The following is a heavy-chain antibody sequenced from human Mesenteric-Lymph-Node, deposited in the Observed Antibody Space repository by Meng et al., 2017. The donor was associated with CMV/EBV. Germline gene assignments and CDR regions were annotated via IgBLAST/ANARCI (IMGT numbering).Heavy chain of an antibody. V-gene: IGHV4-39*07. D-gene: IGHD3-22*01. CDR1: GCSISSSSYY. CDR3: ARDGDYYDSSGYNPFDY. Sequence: QLQLQESGPGLVKPSETLSLTCTVPGCSISSSSYYWGWIRQPPGKGLELIGSIYYSGSTYYNPSLKSRVTISVDTSKNQFSLKLSSVTAADTAVYYCARDGDYYDSSGYNPFDYWGQGTLVTVSS. CDR2: IYYSGST. J-gene: IGHJ4*02.